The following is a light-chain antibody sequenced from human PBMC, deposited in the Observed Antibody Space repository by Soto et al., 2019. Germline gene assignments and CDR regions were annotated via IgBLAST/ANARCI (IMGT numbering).Light chain of an antibody. J-gene: IGKJ2*01. Sequence: DIQMTQSPSTLSASLGDRVTITCRARQSISSWLAWYQQKPGKAPKPLIYKSSSLDSGVPSRFSGSGYGTDFTLTISSLQPDDFAANYCQKYNSYYPFGQGTKLEIK. V-gene: IGKV1-5*03. CDR1: QSISSW. CDR3: QKYNSYYP. CDR2: KSS.